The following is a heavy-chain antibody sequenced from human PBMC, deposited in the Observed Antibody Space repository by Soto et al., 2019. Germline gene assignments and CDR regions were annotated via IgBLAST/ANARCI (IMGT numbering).Heavy chain of an antibody. CDR3: ARDKYSSSSNDY. D-gene: IGHD6-13*01. Sequence: QVQLVESGGGLVKPGGSLRLSCAASGFTFSDYYMSWIRQAPGKGLEWVSHISSSGSTIYYAASVKGRFTISRDNAKNSLYLQMNSLRAEDTAVYSCARDKYSSSSNDYWGQGTLVTVSS. CDR2: ISSSGSTI. CDR1: GFTFSDYY. V-gene: IGHV3-11*01. J-gene: IGHJ4*02.